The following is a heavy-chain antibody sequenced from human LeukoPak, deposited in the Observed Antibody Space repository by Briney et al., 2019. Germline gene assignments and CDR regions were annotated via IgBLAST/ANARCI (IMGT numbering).Heavy chain of an antibody. CDR2: INPNSGAT. CDR3: ARDRAAMVLYFDY. D-gene: IGHD5-18*01. Sequence: ASVKVSCKASGYTFTGYYIHWVRQAPGQGLEWMGWINPNSGATNYAQKFQGRVTMTTDTSTSTAYMELRSLRSDDTAVYYCARDRAAMVLYFDYWGQGTLVTVSS. J-gene: IGHJ4*02. V-gene: IGHV1-2*02. CDR1: GYTFTGYY.